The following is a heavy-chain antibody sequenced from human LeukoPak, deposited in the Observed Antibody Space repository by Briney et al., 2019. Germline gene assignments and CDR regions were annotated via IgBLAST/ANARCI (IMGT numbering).Heavy chain of an antibody. V-gene: IGHV4-34*01. CDR2: INHSGST. J-gene: IGHJ4*02. Sequence: SETLSLTCAVYGASFGVYYWSWIRQPPGKGLEWIGEINHSGSTNYNTSLKSRVTISVDTSKNQFSLKLSSVTAADTAVYYCARGVAVAGTYFDYWGQGTLVTVSS. D-gene: IGHD6-19*01. CDR1: GASFGVYY. CDR3: ARGVAVAGTYFDY.